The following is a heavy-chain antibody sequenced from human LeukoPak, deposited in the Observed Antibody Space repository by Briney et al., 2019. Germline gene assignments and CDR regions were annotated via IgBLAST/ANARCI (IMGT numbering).Heavy chain of an antibody. CDR2: IYHSGST. D-gene: IGHD5-18*01. J-gene: IGHJ4*02. CDR3: ARAQLWLRDFDY. CDR1: GGSISSSNW. Sequence: PSGTLSLTCAVSGGSISSSNWWSWVRQPPGKGLEWIGQIYHSGSTNYNPSLKSRVAISVDKSKNQFSLNLNSVTAADTAVYYCARAQLWLRDFDYWGQGTLVTVSS. V-gene: IGHV4-4*02.